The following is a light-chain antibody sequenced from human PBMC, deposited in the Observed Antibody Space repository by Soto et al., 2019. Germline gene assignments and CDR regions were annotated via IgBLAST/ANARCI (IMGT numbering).Light chain of an antibody. Sequence: QSAVTQPASVSGSPGQSITISCTGTSSDVGSYNLVSWYQQHPGKAPKLMIYEVSKRPSGVSNRFSASKSGNTASLTISGLQAEDEADYYCCSYAGSSTHVVFGGGTKVTVL. CDR3: CSYAGSSTHVV. V-gene: IGLV2-23*02. J-gene: IGLJ2*01. CDR1: SSDVGSYNL. CDR2: EVS.